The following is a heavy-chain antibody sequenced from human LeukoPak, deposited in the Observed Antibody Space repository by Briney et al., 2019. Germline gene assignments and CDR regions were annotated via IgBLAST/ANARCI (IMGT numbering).Heavy chain of an antibody. CDR2: IWYDGRNE. J-gene: IGHJ4*02. V-gene: IGHV3-33*01. Sequence: PGRSLRLSCAASGFTFSNYGMHWVRQAPGKGLEWVAVIWYDGRNEYYADSVKGRFTISRDKSKNTLSLQMNSLRAEDTAVYYCARYYGSGSVGGFDYWGQGTLVTVSS. CDR3: ARYYGSGSVGGFDY. D-gene: IGHD3-10*01. CDR1: GFTFSNYG.